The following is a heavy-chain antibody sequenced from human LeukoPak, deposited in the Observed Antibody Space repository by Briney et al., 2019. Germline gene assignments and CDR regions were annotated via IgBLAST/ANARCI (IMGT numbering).Heavy chain of an antibody. V-gene: IGHV3-23*01. CDR2: ISNGGVTT. CDR1: GFTFGSYA. J-gene: IGHJ5*02. CDR3: VKLSSGSGSSFGFDP. D-gene: IGHD6-13*01. Sequence: LSGGSLRLSCAASGFTFGSYAMSWVRQTPGKSLEWVSIISNGGVTTYYADSVRGRFTISRDNSKDLLYLQMDSLRAEDTAVYYCVKLSSGSGSSFGFDPWGLGTLVTVSS.